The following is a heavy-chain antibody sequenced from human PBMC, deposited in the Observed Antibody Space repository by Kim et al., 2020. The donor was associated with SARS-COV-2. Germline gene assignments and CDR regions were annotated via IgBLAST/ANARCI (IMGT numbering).Heavy chain of an antibody. Sequence: GGSLRLSCAASGFTFSSYAMHWVRQAPGKGLEWVAVISYDGSNKYYADSVKGRFTISRDNSKNTLYLQMNSLRAEDTAVYYCARDSNDFWSGYYTGYYYYGMDVWGQGTTVTVSS. CDR1: GFTFSSYA. CDR2: ISYDGSNK. D-gene: IGHD3-3*01. CDR3: ARDSNDFWSGYYTGYYYYGMDV. J-gene: IGHJ6*02. V-gene: IGHV3-30-3*01.